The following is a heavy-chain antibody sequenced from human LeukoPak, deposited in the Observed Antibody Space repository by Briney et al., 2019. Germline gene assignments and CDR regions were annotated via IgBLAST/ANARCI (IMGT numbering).Heavy chain of an antibody. V-gene: IGHV1-2*02. D-gene: IGHD2-15*01. CDR2: INPNSGGT. CDR3: ARGYCSGGSCYSDDAFDI. J-gene: IGHJ3*02. CDR1: GYTFTSYG. Sequence: VASVKVSCKASGYTFTSYGISWVRQAPGQGLEWMGWINPNSGGTNYAQKFQGRVTMTRDTSISTAYMELSRLRSDDTAVYYCARGYCSGGSCYSDDAFDIWGQGTMVTVSS.